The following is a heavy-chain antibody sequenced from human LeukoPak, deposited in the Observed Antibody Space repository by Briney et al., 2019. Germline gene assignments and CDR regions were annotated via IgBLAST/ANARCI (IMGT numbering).Heavy chain of an antibody. D-gene: IGHD3-16*01. Sequence: GGSLRLSCTASGFTFADYVMSWFRQAPGKGLEWVAVISYDGSNKYYADSVKGRFTISRDNSKNTLYLQMNSLRAEDTAVYYCARDTRGARDNYFDYWGQGTLVTVSS. V-gene: IGHV3-30-3*01. CDR2: ISYDGSNK. CDR1: GFTFADYV. J-gene: IGHJ4*02. CDR3: ARDTRGARDNYFDY.